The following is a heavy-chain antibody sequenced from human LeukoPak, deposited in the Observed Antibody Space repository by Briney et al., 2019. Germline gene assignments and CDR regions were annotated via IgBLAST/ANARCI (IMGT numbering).Heavy chain of an antibody. V-gene: IGHV3-21*01. D-gene: IGHD2-2*01. CDR1: GFTLSNYD. CDR2: ISTSSRYI. CDR3: ARADCSSSTCYLRRSWFDP. Sequence: KAGGSVSHVCAVSGFTLSNYDMNWVRQAPGKGLEWVSSISTSSRYIYYKDSVSGRFTITSDDAKNSLYLEMNSLRAEDTAVYYCARADCSSSTCYLRRSWFDPWGQGTVVTVSS. J-gene: IGHJ5*02.